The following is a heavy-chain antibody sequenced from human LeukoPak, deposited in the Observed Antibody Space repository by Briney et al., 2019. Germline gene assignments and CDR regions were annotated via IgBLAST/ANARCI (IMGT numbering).Heavy chain of an antibody. D-gene: IGHD6-13*01. V-gene: IGHV3-23*01. Sequence: PGGSLRLSCVASGFTFSNNAMSWVRQVPGKGLEWVSVISEGGGSTYYANSVKGRFTISRDNSNNILYLQMNSLRAEDTAIYYCAKAVRRCPEPSSWSCFDSWGQGTLVTVSS. CDR3: AKAVRRCPEPSSWSCFDS. CDR1: GFTFSNNA. CDR2: ISEGGGST. J-gene: IGHJ4*02.